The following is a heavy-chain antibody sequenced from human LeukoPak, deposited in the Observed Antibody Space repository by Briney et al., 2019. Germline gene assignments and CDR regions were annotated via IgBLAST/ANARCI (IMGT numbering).Heavy chain of an antibody. J-gene: IGHJ4*02. V-gene: IGHV3-23*01. D-gene: IGHD6-13*01. Sequence: GGSLRLSCAASGFTFSSYAMSWVRQAPGKGLEWVSAISGSGGSTYYADSVKGRLTISRDNSKNTLYLQMNSLRAEDTAVYYCAKGVSPYTSYFDYWGQGTLVTVSS. CDR3: AKGVSPYTSYFDY. CDR1: GFTFSSYA. CDR2: ISGSGGST.